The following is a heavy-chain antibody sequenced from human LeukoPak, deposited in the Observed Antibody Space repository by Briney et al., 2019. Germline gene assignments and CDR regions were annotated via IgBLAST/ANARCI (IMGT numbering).Heavy chain of an antibody. CDR2: TYYRAKWYY. CDR1: GGTVSTINGA. CDR3: ARDEGNTGWHTFDI. Sequence: SQTLSLTCGISGGTVSTINGAWIRVRPSPSMGLMWLGRTYYRAKWYYDYAVSVQGRITINPDTSKNQFSLQLSSVTPEDTAVYYCARDEGNTGWHTFDIWGQGTLITVSS. J-gene: IGHJ4*02. D-gene: IGHD6-19*01. V-gene: IGHV6-1*01.